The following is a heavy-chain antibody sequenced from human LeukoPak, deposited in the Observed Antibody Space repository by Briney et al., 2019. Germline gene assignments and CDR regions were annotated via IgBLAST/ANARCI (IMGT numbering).Heavy chain of an antibody. CDR2: IIPIFGTA. Sequence: GASVKVSCKASGGTFISYAISWVRQAPGQGLEWMGRIIPIFGTANYAQKFQGRVTITTDESTSTAYMELSSLRSEDTAVYYCARASSLDAFDIWGQGTMVTVSS. CDR1: GGTFISYA. J-gene: IGHJ3*02. V-gene: IGHV1-69*05. D-gene: IGHD6-6*01. CDR3: ARASSLDAFDI.